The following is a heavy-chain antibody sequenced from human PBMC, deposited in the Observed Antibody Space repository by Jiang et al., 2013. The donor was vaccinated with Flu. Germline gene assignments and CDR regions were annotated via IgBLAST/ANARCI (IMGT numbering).Heavy chain of an antibody. Sequence: GAEVKKPGASVKVSCKASGYTFTGYYMHWVRQAPGQGLEWMGWINPNSGGTNYAQKFQGRVTMTRDTSISTAYMELSRLRSDDTAVYYCARDPLYRQLSRFDPWGQGTLVTVSS. CDR3: ARDPLYRQLSRFDP. CDR2: INPNSGGT. D-gene: IGHD6-13*01. J-gene: IGHJ5*02. CDR1: GYTFTGYY. V-gene: IGHV1-2*02.